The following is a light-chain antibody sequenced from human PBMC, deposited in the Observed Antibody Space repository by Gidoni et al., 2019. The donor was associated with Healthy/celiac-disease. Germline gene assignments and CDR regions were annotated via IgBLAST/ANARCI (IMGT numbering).Light chain of an antibody. CDR3: CSYAGSRV. CDR1: SSDVGSYNL. Sequence: SALTQPASVSRSPGQSITISCTGTSSDVGSYNLVSWYQQHPGKAPKLMIYEGSKRPSGVSNRFSGSKSGNTASLTISGLQAEDEADYYCCSYAGSRVFGGGTKLTVL. J-gene: IGLJ3*02. V-gene: IGLV2-23*01. CDR2: EGS.